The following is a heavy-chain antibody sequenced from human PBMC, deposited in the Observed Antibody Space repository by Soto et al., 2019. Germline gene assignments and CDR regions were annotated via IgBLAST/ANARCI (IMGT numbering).Heavy chain of an antibody. D-gene: IGHD2-15*01. V-gene: IGHV1-69*13. J-gene: IGHJ3*02. Sequence: SVKVSCKASGGTFSSYAISWVRQAPGQGLEWMGGIIPIFGTANYAQKFQGRVTITADESTSTAYMELSSLRSEDTAVYYCAGGGSCYVCAFDICGQGTMVTVSS. CDR3: AGGGSCYVCAFDI. CDR2: IIPIFGTA. CDR1: GGTFSSYA.